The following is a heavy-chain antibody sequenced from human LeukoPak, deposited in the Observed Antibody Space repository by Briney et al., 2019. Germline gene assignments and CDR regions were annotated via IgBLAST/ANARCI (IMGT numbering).Heavy chain of an antibody. CDR2: INHSGST. V-gene: IGHV4-34*01. J-gene: IGHJ4*02. CDR3: ARSPRAKTTAIDY. Sequence: PSETLSLTCAVYGGPFSGYYWSWIRQPPGKGLEWIGEINHSGSTNYNPSLKSRVTISVGTSKNQFSLKLSSVTAADTAVYYCARSPRAKTTAIDYWGQGTLVTVSS. CDR1: GGPFSGYY. D-gene: IGHD4-17*01.